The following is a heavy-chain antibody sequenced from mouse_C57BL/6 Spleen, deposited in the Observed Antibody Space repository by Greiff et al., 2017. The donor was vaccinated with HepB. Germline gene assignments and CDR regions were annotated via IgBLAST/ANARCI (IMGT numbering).Heavy chain of an antibody. CDR3: ARLSGPWYFDV. J-gene: IGHJ1*03. D-gene: IGHD3-1*01. CDR2: IYPGDGDT. V-gene: IGHV1-82*01. Sequence: QVQLQQSGPELVKPGASVKISCKASGYAFSSPWMNWVKQRPGKGLEWIGRIYPGDGDTNYNGKFKGKATLTADKSSSTAYMQLSSLTSEDSAVYFCARLSGPWYFDVWGTGTTVTVSS. CDR1: GYAFSSPW.